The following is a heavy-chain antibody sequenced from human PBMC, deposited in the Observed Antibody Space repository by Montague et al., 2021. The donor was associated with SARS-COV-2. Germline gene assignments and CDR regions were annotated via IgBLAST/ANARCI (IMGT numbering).Heavy chain of an antibody. CDR3: AREDRCNWLDP. CDR1: GGSINGYY. CDR2: VSYRGNT. V-gene: IGHV4-59*01. D-gene: IGHD3-22*01. J-gene: IGHJ5*02. Sequence: SETLSLTCTVSGGSINGYYWSWIRQPPGKGLEWIGYVSYRGNTNYNPSLKTRVTISVDPSKNQFSLKLRSVTAADTAVYYCAREDRCNWLDPWGQGTLVTVSS.